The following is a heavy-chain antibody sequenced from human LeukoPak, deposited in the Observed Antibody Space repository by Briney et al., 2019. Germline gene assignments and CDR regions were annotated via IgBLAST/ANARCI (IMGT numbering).Heavy chain of an antibody. V-gene: IGHV3-9*01. CDR2: ISWNSGSI. CDR1: GFTFDDYA. D-gene: IGHD6-13*01. CDR3: AEDQAYSSSWYLPLSPSYMDV. J-gene: IGHJ6*03. Sequence: PGGSLRLSCAASGFTFDDYAMHWVRQAPGKGLEWVSGISWNSGSIGYADSVKGRFTISRDNAKNSLYLQMNSLRAEDTAVYYCAEDQAYSSSWYLPLSPSYMDVWGKGTTVTVSS.